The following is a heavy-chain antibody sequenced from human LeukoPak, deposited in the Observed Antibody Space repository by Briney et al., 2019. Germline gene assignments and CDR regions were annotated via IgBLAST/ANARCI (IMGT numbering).Heavy chain of an antibody. CDR1: GFTFSSTS. V-gene: IGHV3-30*04. D-gene: IGHD3-10*01. J-gene: IGHJ3*01. CDR2: ISYDGNKQ. CDR3: ARDKDGSGGYYHDYFDL. Sequence: GRSLRLSCAASGFTFSSTSLQWVRQAPGKGLGWIGVISYDGNKQYYAESLKGRFTISRDNSKNTVYLQMNSLRPEDTALYYCARDKDGSGGYYHDYFDLWGQGTMVTVSS.